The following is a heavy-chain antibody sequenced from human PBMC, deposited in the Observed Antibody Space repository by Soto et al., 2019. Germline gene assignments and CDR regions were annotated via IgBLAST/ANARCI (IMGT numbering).Heavy chain of an antibody. CDR3: ARESEDLTSNFDY. J-gene: IGHJ4*02. CDR1: GFTFTRYS. CDR2: ISSTTNYI. Sequence: PRRSLRLSCAAYGFTFTRYSMNWVRQAPGKGLEWVSSISSTTNYIYYGDSMKGRFTISRDNAKNSLYLEMNSLRAEDTAVYYCARESEDLTSNFDYWAQGTLVTVSS. V-gene: IGHV3-21*06.